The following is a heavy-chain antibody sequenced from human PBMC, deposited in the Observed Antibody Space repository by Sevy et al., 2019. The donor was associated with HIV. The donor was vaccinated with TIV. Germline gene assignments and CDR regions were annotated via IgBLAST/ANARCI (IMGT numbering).Heavy chain of an antibody. V-gene: IGHV3-30-3*01. CDR3: AREELGGNYDY. Sequence: GGSLRLSCAASGFTFSSYAMHWVRQAPGKGLEWVAVISYDGSSKYYADSVKGRFTISRDNSKNTLYLQMNSLRAEDTAVYYCAREELGGNYDYWGQGTLVTVSS. D-gene: IGHD2-15*01. J-gene: IGHJ4*02. CDR1: GFTFSSYA. CDR2: ISYDGSSK.